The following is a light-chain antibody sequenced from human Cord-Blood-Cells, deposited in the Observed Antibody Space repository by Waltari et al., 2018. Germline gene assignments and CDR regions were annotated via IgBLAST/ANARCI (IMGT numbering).Light chain of an antibody. J-gene: IGKJ2*01. V-gene: IGKV1-33*01. CDR2: DAS. Sequence: DIQMTQSPSSLSASVGDRVTITCQASQDISNYLNWYQQKPGKAPKLLIYDASNLETGVPSRFSGSGSGTDFTFTISSLQPEDIATYYCQQYDNLPGDTFGQGTKLKIK. CDR3: QQYDNLPGDT. CDR1: QDISNY.